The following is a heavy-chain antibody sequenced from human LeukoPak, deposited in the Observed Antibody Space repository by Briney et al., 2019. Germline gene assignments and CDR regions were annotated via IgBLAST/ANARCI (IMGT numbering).Heavy chain of an antibody. CDR1: GGSISSYY. V-gene: IGHV4-4*07. D-gene: IGHD3/OR15-3a*01. J-gene: IGHJ4*02. Sequence: PSETLSLTCTVSGGSISSYYWTWIRQPAGKGLEWIGRIYTSGSTNYNPSLKSRVTISVDTSKNQFSLKLSSVTAADTAVYYCARSHSVWTSFDYWGQGTLVTVSS. CDR3: ARSHSVWTSFDY. CDR2: IYTSGST.